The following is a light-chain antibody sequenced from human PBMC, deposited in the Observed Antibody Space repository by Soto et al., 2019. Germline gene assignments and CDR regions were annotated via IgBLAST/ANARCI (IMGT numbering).Light chain of an antibody. CDR1: SSDVGAYYF. CDR3: SSYTSTNTPYV. Sequence: QSVLAQPVSVSGSPGQSITISCTGSSSDVGAYYFVFWYQHRPGKAPKLILYEVTTRPSGISSRFSGSKSGNTASLTISGLQADDEAYYYCSSYTSTNTPYVFGTGTKVTVL. J-gene: IGLJ1*01. V-gene: IGLV2-14*01. CDR2: EVT.